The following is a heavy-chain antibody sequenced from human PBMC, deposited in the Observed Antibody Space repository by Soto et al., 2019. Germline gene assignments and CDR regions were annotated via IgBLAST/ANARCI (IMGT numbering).Heavy chain of an antibody. CDR1: GFTFTGYA. J-gene: IGHJ4*02. V-gene: IGHV3-30*04. CDR3: ARDPRGDYDTAAYFDS. Sequence: QVQLVESGGGVVQPGRSLRLSCEASGFTFTGYAMHWVRQAPGKGLEWVAITSFDERYKFYAASVKGRFTISRDNSKNTLYLQMDSLSPEDTAGYFCARDPRGDYDTAAYFDSWGQGALVIVSS. CDR2: TSFDERYK. D-gene: IGHD3-22*01.